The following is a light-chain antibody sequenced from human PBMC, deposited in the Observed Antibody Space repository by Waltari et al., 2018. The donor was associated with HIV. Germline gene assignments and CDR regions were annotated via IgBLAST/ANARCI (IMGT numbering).Light chain of an antibody. Sequence: QSVLTQPPSASGTPGQRVTISCSGSSSNIGSKYVYWFQQLPGTAPNLLMYRYNQRPSGVPDRVSGSKSGTSASLAISGLRAEDEADYYCAAWDDSLSAVVFGGGTKLTVL. CDR1: SSNIGSKY. V-gene: IGLV1-47*01. CDR3: AAWDDSLSAVV. J-gene: IGLJ3*02. CDR2: RYN.